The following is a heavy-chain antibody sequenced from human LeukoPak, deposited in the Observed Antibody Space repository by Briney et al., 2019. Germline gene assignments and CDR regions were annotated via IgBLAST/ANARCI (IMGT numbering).Heavy chain of an antibody. CDR1: GGSINSGIYS. V-gene: IGHV4-30-4*07. CDR2: MHYSGST. D-gene: IGHD5-18*01. J-gene: IGHJ4*02. Sequence: PSETLSLTCAVSGGSINSGIYSWSWIRQPPGQGLEWIGYMHYSGSTFYNPSLKSRVTISVDTSKNQFSLKLSSVTAADTAVYYCARRGRGDSYGFPDLWGQGTLVTVSS. CDR3: ARRGRGDSYGFPDL.